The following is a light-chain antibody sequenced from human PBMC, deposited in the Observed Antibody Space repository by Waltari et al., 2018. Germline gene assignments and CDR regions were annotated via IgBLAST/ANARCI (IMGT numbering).Light chain of an antibody. Sequence: DIQMTQSPSSLSASVGDRVTITCRPSQSISSYLNWYQQQPANAPKLLLYVSSSLQSGVPSRFSGSGSGTDFTLTISSLQSEDFATYYCQQTSSTPPYTFGQGTKLEIK. V-gene: IGKV1-39*01. J-gene: IGKJ2*01. CDR3: QQTSSTPPYT. CDR2: VSS. CDR1: QSISSY.